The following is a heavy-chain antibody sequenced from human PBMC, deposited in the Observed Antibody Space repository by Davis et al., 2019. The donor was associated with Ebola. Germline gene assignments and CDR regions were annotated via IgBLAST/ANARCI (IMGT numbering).Heavy chain of an antibody. CDR2: IYYSGRT. CDR1: GDSVSSNTYH. D-gene: IGHD6-19*01. Sequence: MPSETLSLTCTVSGDSVSSNTYHWGWLRQPPGKGLEWIGSIYYSGRTYYSLSLKSRLTISVDTSKDQFSLNLNSVTAADTAVYYCTSEYSSSPAFWGRGILVTVSS. V-gene: IGHV4-39*01. J-gene: IGHJ4*02. CDR3: TSEYSSSPAF.